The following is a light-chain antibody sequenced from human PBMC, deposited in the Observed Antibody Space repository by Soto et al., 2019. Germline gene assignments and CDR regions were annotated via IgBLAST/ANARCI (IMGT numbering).Light chain of an antibody. CDR3: QSYDRSLSGV. Sequence: QSVLTQPPSVYGAPGQRVNISCTGSSSNIGAGYDVHWYQQLPGTAPKHLIYGNSNRPSGVPDRFSGSKSGTSASLAITGLQAEDEADYYCQSYDRSLSGVFGSGTKVTVL. V-gene: IGLV1-40*01. CDR2: GNS. CDR1: SSNIGAGYD. J-gene: IGLJ1*01.